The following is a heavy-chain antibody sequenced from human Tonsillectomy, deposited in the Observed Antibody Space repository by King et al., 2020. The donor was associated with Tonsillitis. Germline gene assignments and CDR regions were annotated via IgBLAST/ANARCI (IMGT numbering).Heavy chain of an antibody. CDR1: GFSLSTSGMC. V-gene: IGHV2-70*11. D-gene: IGHD6-19*01. CDR2: IEWDDDK. J-gene: IGHJ6*02. CDR3: ERMTVAVTGSYYFGMDV. Sequence: TLKESGPALVKPTQTLTLTCTFSGFSLSTSGMCVSWIRQPPGKALEWLASIEWDDDKYYSTSLKTRLTISKHTSKNQVVLTMTNMDPVDTATYYSERMTVAVTGSYYFGMDVWGQGTTVTVSS.